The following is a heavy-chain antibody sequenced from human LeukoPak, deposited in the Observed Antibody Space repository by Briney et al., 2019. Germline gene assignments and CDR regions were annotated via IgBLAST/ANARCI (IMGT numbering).Heavy chain of an antibody. D-gene: IGHD3-9*01. CDR1: GSTVSSNY. CDR2: IYSGGST. V-gene: IGHV3-66*02. CDR3: ARANYYDILTGYHDY. J-gene: IGHJ4*02. Sequence: GGSLRLSCAASGSTVSSNYMSWVRQAPGKGLEWVSVIYSGGSTYYADSVKGRFTISRDNSKNTLYLQMNSLSAEDTAVYYCARANYYDILTGYHDYWGQGTLVTVSS.